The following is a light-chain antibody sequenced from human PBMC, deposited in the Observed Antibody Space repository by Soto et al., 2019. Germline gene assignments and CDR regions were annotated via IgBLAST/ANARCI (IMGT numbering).Light chain of an antibody. CDR3: QKYGNSTPLT. CDR1: QSVSNNY. V-gene: IGKV3-20*01. Sequence: EIVLTQSPCTLSLSPGERATLSCRASQSVSNNYLAWYQQKPGQAPRLLIDGASSRATGIPDRFSGSGSATDFTLTISRLEPEDFAVYYYQKYGNSTPLTFGGGTKVDIK. J-gene: IGKJ4*01. CDR2: GAS.